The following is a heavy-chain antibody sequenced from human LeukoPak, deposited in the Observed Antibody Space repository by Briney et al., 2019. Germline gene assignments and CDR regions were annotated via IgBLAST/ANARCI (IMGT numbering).Heavy chain of an antibody. CDR1: GFPLSSYA. Sequence: GGSLRLSCAVSGFPLSSYAMSWVRQAPGKGLEWVSATSSSDAGTYYADSVRGRFTISRDNSKNTLYLQMNSLRAEDTAVYYCAKAGDNSDNYGAFDIWGQGTMVTVSS. D-gene: IGHD3-22*01. V-gene: IGHV3-23*01. CDR3: AKAGDNSDNYGAFDI. CDR2: TSSSDAGT. J-gene: IGHJ3*02.